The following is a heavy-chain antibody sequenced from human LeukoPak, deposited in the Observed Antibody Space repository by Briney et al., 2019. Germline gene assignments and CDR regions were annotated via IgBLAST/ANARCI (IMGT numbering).Heavy chain of an antibody. J-gene: IGHJ4*02. Sequence: GGSLRLSCAASGFTLSSYAMTWVRQAPGRGLEWVSSVDGGGGGTYYADSVKGRFTISRDNSKDTLYLQMNGLRAEDTAVYFCAKRSAGSAAWYSLHYDFWGQGTLVTVSS. CDR3: AKRSAGSAAWYSLHYDF. D-gene: IGHD6-13*01. CDR1: GFTLSSYA. CDR2: VDGGGGGT. V-gene: IGHV3-23*01.